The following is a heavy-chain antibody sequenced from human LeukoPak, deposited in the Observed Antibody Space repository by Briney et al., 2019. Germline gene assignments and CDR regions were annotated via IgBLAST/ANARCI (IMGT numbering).Heavy chain of an antibody. CDR2: IYYSGST. CDR3: ARGYGQDKSDY. CDR1: GGSISSGGYY. J-gene: IGHJ4*02. V-gene: IGHV4-31*01. D-gene: IGHD5-18*01. Sequence: SETLSLTCTVSGGSISSGGYYWSWIRQHPGKGLEWIGYIYYSGSTYYNPSLKSQVTISVDTSKNQFSLKLSSVTAADTAVYYCARGYGQDKSDYWGQGTLVTVSS.